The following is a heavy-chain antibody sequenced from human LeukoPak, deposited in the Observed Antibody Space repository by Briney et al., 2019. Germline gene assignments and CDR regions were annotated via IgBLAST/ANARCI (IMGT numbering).Heavy chain of an antibody. V-gene: IGHV3-21*01. Sequence: GGSLRLSCAASGFTFSSYNMDWVRQAPGKGLEWVSSITSGSRYIYYADSVKGRFTISRDNAKNSLYLQMNSLRAEDTAVYYCARDPYSGSYGNYYYYFMDVWGKGTTVTISS. J-gene: IGHJ6*03. CDR2: ITSGSRYI. CDR1: GFTFSSYN. D-gene: IGHD1-26*01. CDR3: ARDPYSGSYGNYYYYFMDV.